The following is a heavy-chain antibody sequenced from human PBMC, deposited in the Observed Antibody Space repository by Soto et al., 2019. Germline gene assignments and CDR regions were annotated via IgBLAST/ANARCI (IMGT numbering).Heavy chain of an antibody. CDR2: ISAYNGNT. D-gene: IGHD3-10*01. J-gene: IGHJ6*03. CDR3: ARGSYYYGSREYYYYYYMDV. Sequence: ASVKVSCKASGYTFTSYGISWVRQAPGQGLEWMGWISAYNGNTNYAQKLQGRVTMTTDTSTSTAYMELRSLRSDDTAVYYCARGSYYYGSREYYYYYYMDVWGKGTTVTVSS. V-gene: IGHV1-18*01. CDR1: GYTFTSYG.